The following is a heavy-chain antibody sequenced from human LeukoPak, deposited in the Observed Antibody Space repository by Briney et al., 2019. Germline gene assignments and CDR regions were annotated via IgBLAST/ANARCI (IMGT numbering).Heavy chain of an antibody. J-gene: IGHJ4*02. CDR1: GGTFSSYA. Sequence: SVKVSCKASGGTFSSYAISWVRQAPGQGLEWMGRIIPILGIANYAQKFQGRVTITADKSTSTAYMELSSLRSEDTAVDYCARDEGSSPYWGQGTLVTVSS. CDR3: ARDEGSSPY. D-gene: IGHD6-13*01. CDR2: IIPILGIA. V-gene: IGHV1-69*04.